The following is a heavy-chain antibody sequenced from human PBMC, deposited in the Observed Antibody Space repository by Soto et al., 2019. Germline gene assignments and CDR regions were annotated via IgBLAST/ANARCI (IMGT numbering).Heavy chain of an antibody. J-gene: IGHJ6*02. CDR2: IIPIFGTA. CDR1: GGTFSSYA. Sequence: SVKVSCKASGGTFSSYAISWVRQAPGQGLEWMGGIIPIFGTANYAQKFQGRVTIAADESTSTAYMELSSLRSEDTAVYYCARLGGYSDYYYYGMDVWGQGTTVTVSS. V-gene: IGHV1-69*13. CDR3: ARLGGYSDYYYYGMDV. D-gene: IGHD3-22*01.